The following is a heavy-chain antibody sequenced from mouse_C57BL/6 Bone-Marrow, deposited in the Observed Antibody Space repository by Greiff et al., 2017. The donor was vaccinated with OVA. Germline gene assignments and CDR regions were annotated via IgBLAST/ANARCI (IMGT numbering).Heavy chain of an antibody. CDR1: GFTFSDYY. Sequence: EVKLVESGGGLVQPGGSLKLSCAASGFTFSDYYMYWVRQTPEKRLEWVAYISNGGGSTYYPDTVKGRFTISRDNAKNTLYLQMSRLKSEDTAMYYCARHNWNYYAMDYWGQGTSVTVSS. V-gene: IGHV5-12*01. D-gene: IGHD4-1*01. CDR2: ISNGGGST. J-gene: IGHJ4*01. CDR3: ARHNWNYYAMDY.